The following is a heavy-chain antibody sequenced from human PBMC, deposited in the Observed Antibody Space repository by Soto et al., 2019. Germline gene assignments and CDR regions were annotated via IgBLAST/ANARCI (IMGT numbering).Heavy chain of an antibody. CDR3: ASCYYYYYGMDV. V-gene: IGHV6-1*01. J-gene: IGHJ6*02. CDR1: GDSVSSNSAA. CDR2: TYYRYKWYN. Sequence: SPTLSLTCAISGDSVSSNSAAWNWIRQSPSRGLEWLGRTYYRYKWYNDYAVSVKSRITISPDTSKNQFSLQLNSVTPEDTAVYYCASCYYYYYGMDVWCQGTTVTVSS.